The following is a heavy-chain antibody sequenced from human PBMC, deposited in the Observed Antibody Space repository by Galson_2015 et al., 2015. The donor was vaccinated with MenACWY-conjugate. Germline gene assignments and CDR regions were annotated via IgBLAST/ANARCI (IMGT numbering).Heavy chain of an antibody. J-gene: IGHJ3*02. CDR2: IVLGDNK. Sequence: PALVKPTQTLTLTCTFSGFSLSTYEMCIYWVRQPPGKALEWLARIVLGDNKYYTTSLKTRLTISKDTSTNQVVLTMTNVDPVDTATYYCARMHIVLDATDAFDIWGQGTMVTVSS. CDR3: ARMHIVLDATDAFDI. D-gene: IGHD3-22*01. CDR1: GFSLSTYEMC. V-gene: IGHV2-70*11.